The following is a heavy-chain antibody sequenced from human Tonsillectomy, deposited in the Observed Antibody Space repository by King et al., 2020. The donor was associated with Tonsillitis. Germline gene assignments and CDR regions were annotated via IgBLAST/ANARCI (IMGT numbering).Heavy chain of an antibody. CDR1: GFTFSSYD. J-gene: IGHJ4*02. D-gene: IGHD4/OR15-4a*01. CDR3: ARDRDDYIFDS. Sequence: VQLVESGGGVVQPGRSLRLSCGASGFTFSSYDMHWVRQAPGKGLEWVAVILYDGSNKYYTDSVQGRFTISRDNSKNTLYLQMNSLRAEDTAVYYCARDRDDYIFDSWGQGTLVTVSS. CDR2: ILYDGSNK. V-gene: IGHV3-33*05.